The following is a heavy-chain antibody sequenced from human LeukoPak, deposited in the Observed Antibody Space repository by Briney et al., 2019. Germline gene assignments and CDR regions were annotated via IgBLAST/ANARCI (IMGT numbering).Heavy chain of an antibody. CDR1: GFTFDDYA. V-gene: IGHV3-43*02. D-gene: IGHD3-22*01. Sequence: PGGSLRLSCAASGFTFDDYAMHWVRQAPGKGLEWVSFISGDGGSTYYADSVKGRFTISRDNSKNSLYLQMNSLRTEDTALYYCAKDHYDSSGYYSEYFQHWGQGTLVTVSS. J-gene: IGHJ1*01. CDR3: AKDHYDSSGYYSEYFQH. CDR2: ISGDGGST.